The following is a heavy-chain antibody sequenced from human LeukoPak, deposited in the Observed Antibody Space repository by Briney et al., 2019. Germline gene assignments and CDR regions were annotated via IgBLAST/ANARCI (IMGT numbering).Heavy chain of an antibody. V-gene: IGHV3-23*01. CDR3: AKDEYSGYVGLFDP. CDR2: ISGSGGST. CDR1: GFTFSSYA. J-gene: IGHJ5*02. D-gene: IGHD5-12*01. Sequence: PGGSLRLSCAASGFTFSSYAMSWVRQAPGKGLEWVSAISGSGGSTFYADSVKGRFTISRDNSKNTLYLQMNSLRAEDTAVYYCAKDEYSGYVGLFDPWGQGTLVTVSS.